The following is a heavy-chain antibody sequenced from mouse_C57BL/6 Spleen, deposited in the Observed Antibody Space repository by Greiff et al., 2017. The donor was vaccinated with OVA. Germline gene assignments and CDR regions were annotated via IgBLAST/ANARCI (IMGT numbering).Heavy chain of an antibody. J-gene: IGHJ2*01. CDR2: IRNKANGYTT. D-gene: IGHD3-1*01. CDR3: ARYTGWFFDY. V-gene: IGHV7-3*01. Sequence: EVMLVESGGGLVQPGGSLSLSCAASGFTFTDYYMSWVRQPPGKALEWLGFIRNKANGYTTEYSASVKGRFTISRDNSQSILYLQMNALRAEDSATYYCARYTGWFFDYWGQGTTLTVSS. CDR1: GFTFTDYY.